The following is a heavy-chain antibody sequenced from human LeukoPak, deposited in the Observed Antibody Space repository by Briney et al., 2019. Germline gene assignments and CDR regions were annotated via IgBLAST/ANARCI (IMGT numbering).Heavy chain of an antibody. Sequence: ASVKVSCKASGGTFSSYAISWVRQAPGQGLEWMGRIIPILGIANYAQKFQGRVTITADKSTSTAYMELSSLRSEDTAVYYCARALRYGGTPVAFDIWGQGTMVTVSS. CDR1: GGTFSSYA. D-gene: IGHD4-23*01. J-gene: IGHJ3*02. V-gene: IGHV1-69*04. CDR2: IIPILGIA. CDR3: ARALRYGGTPVAFDI.